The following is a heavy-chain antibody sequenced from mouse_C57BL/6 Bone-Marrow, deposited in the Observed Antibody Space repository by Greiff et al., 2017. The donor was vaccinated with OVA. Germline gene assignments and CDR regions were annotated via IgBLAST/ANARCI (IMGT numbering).Heavy chain of an antibody. CDR3: ARLFYEDY. Sequence: DVKLVESGGGLVKPGGSLKLSCAASGFTFSSYAMSWVRQTPEKRLEWVATISDGGSYTYYPDNVKGRFTISRDNAKNNLYLQMSHLKSEDTAMYYCARLFYEDYWGQGTSVTVSS. CDR2: ISDGGSYT. V-gene: IGHV5-4*03. CDR1: GFTFSSYA. D-gene: IGHD2-4*01. J-gene: IGHJ4*01.